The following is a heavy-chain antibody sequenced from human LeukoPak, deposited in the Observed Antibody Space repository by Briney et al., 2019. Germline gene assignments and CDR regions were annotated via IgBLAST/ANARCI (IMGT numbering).Heavy chain of an antibody. V-gene: IGHV4-61*08. CDR1: GFSLSTSGMC. J-gene: IGHJ4*02. D-gene: IGHD3-16*01. CDR2: INYSGST. CDR3: ARLNGGN. Sequence: SGPTLVNPPQPLTLTYSFSGFSLSTSGMCVSWIRQPPGKGLEWLGYINYSGSTNYNPSLKSRVTISVDTSKNQFFLRLSSVTAADTAVYYCARLNGGNWGQGTLVTVSS.